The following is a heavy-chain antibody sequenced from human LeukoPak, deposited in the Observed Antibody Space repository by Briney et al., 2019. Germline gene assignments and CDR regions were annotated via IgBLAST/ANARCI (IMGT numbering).Heavy chain of an antibody. CDR3: ARDRSSSWYSFVY. D-gene: IGHD6-13*01. J-gene: IGHJ4*02. CDR2: ISNEASTQ. Sequence: PGGSLRLSCAASGLRFSNYGMHWVRQAPGEGLEWVAVISNEASTQYYAESVKGRFTISRDNSKNTLYLQMNSLRAEDTAVYYCARDRSSSWYSFVYWGQGTLVTVSS. V-gene: IGHV3-30*03. CDR1: GLRFSNYG.